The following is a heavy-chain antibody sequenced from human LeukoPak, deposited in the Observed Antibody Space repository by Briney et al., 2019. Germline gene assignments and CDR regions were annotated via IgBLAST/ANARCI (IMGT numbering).Heavy chain of an antibody. D-gene: IGHD2-2*01. Sequence: SETLSLTCTVSGGSISSYYWSWLRQPAGKGLEWIGRIYTSGSTNYNPSLKSRVTMSVDTSKNQFSLKLSSVTAADTAVYYCARGYCSSTSCHNWFDPWGQGTLVTVSS. V-gene: IGHV4-4*07. CDR3: ARGYCSSTSCHNWFDP. CDR1: GGSISSYY. J-gene: IGHJ5*02. CDR2: IYTSGST.